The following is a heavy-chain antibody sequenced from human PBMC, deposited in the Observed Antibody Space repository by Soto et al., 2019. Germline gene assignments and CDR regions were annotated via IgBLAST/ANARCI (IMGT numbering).Heavy chain of an antibody. J-gene: IGHJ4*02. CDR1: GYTFTSHG. Sequence: QVQLVQSGAEVKKPGASVKVSCKTSGYTFTSHGISWVRQAPGQGLEWMGWISAYNGNTNYAQKLQGRVTMTTDTPTSTAYMELRSLRSDYTAVYYCARTYCSSARCYSDYWGQGTLVTVSS. D-gene: IGHD2-2*01. CDR2: ISAYNGNT. V-gene: IGHV1-18*04. CDR3: ARTYCSSARCYSDY.